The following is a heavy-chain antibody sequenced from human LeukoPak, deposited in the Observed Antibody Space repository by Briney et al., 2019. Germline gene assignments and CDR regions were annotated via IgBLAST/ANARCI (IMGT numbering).Heavy chain of an antibody. D-gene: IGHD4-17*01. J-gene: IGHJ4*02. CDR3: ARNGDYVFDY. CDR1: GFTVSSNY. V-gene: IGHV3-53*01. CDR2: IYSGGST. Sequence: PGGSLRLSCAASGFTVSSNYMSWVRQAPGKGPEWVSVIYSGGSTYYADSVKGRFTTSRDNSKNTLYLQMNSLRAEDTAVYYCARNGDYVFDYWGQGTLVTVSS.